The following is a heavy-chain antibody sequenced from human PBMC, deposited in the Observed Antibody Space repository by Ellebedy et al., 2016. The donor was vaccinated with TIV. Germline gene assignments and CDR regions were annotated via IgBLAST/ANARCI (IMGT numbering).Heavy chain of an antibody. D-gene: IGHD4-23*01. CDR2: TTPILGTP. CDR1: GGTLSSSV. J-gene: IGHJ5*02. V-gene: IGHV1-69*13. Sequence: SVKVSXXAFGGTLSSSVISWVRQAPGQGLEWMGGTTPILGTPNYAQKFQGRVTITADESTNTAYMELNSLRSEDTAVYYCARDRVNDFGGNEMWGWFNPWGQGTLVTVSS. CDR3: ARDRVNDFGGNEMWGWFNP.